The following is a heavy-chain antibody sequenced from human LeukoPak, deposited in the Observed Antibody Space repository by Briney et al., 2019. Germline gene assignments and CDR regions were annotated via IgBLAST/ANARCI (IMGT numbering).Heavy chain of an antibody. V-gene: IGHV4-34*01. D-gene: IGHD6-13*01. CDR3: AGLAAAGKGY. J-gene: IGHJ4*02. Sequence: SETLSLTCAVYGGSFSGYYLSWIRQPPGKGLEWIGEINHSGSTNYNPSLKSRVTISVDTSKNQFSLKLSSVTAADTAVYYCAGLAAAGKGYWGQGTLVTVSS. CDR2: INHSGST. CDR1: GGSFSGYY.